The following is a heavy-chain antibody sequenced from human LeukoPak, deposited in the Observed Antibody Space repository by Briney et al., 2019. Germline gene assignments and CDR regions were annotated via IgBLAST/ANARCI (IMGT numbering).Heavy chain of an antibody. Sequence: PGGSLRLSCAASGFTFSSYSMNWVRQAPGKGLEWVSSISSSSSYIYYADSVKGRFTISRDNAKNSLYLQMNSLRAEDTAVYYCARDVGNGGNYFDYWGQGTLVTVSS. V-gene: IGHV3-21*01. CDR2: ISSSSSYI. CDR1: GFTFSSYS. CDR3: ARDVGNGGNYFDY. J-gene: IGHJ4*02. D-gene: IGHD2-15*01.